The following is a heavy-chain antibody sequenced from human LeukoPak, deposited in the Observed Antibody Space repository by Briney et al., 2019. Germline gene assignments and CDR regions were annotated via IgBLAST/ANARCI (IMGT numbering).Heavy chain of an antibody. J-gene: IGHJ6*03. CDR2: ISAYNGNT. V-gene: IGHV1-18*01. Sequence: PAASVKVSCKASGYTFTSYGISWVRQAPGQGLEWMGWISAYNGNTNYAQKLQGRVTMTTDTSTSTAYMELRSLRSDDTAVYYCARASRGWYSPYYMDVWGKGTTVTVSS. CDR3: ARASRGWYSPYYMDV. CDR1: GYTFTSYG. D-gene: IGHD6-19*01.